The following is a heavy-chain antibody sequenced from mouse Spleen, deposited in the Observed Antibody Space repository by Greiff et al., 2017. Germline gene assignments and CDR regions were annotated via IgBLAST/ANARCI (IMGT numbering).Heavy chain of an antibody. V-gene: IGHV5-9-3*01. CDR3: VRQDIDGNLDY. CDR2: ISSGGSYT. Sequence: EVKVVESGGGLVKPGGSLKLSCAASGFTFSSYAMSWVRQTPEKRLEWVATISSGGSYTYYPDSVKGRFTISRDNAKNTLYLQMSSLRSEDTAMYYCVRQDIDGNLDYWGQGTTLTVSS. D-gene: IGHD2-1*01. J-gene: IGHJ2*01. CDR1: GFTFSSYA.